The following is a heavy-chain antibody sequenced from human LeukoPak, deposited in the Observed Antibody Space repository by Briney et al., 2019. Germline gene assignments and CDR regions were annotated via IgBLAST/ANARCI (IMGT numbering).Heavy chain of an antibody. D-gene: IGHD6-19*01. J-gene: IGHJ6*02. CDR1: GGSFSGYY. Sequence: SETLSLTCAVYGGSFSGYYWSWIRQPPGKGLEWIGEINHSGSTNYNPSLKSRVTISVDTSKNQFSLKLSSVTAADTAVYYCARAWIAVAGTTYYYYGMDVWGQGTTVTVSS. CDR2: INHSGST. CDR3: ARAWIAVAGTTYYYYGMDV. V-gene: IGHV4-34*01.